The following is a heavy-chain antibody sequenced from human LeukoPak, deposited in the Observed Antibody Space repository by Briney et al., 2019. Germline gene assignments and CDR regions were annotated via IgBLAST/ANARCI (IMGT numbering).Heavy chain of an antibody. CDR2: ISVSNGKT. CDR3: ARRWERLDY. V-gene: IGHV1-18*04. CDR1: GYTFTGYY. Sequence: ASVKVSCKASGYTFTGYYMHWVRQAPGQGLEWMGWISVSNGKTKYVQKFQGRVTMTTDTSTSTAYMELRSLRSDDTAVYYCARRWERLDYWGQGTQVTVSS. J-gene: IGHJ4*02. D-gene: IGHD1-26*01.